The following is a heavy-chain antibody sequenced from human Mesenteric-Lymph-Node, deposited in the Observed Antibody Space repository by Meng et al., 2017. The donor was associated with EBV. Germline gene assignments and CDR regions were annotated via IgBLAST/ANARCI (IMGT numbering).Heavy chain of an antibody. D-gene: IGHD1-26*01. J-gene: IGHJ4*02. Sequence: VHRVQYGTEVKKPGSAVKVSCKASGGVLSSYSLSWLRQGPGQGLEWMGGVIPLFKTTNYAQDLEGRLTIITDESTDTAFMELSSLRLEDTAVYYCATAQSSTTTFFYYFDNWGQGTLVTVSS. CDR3: ATAQSSTTTFFYYFDN. V-gene: IGHV1-69*01. CDR2: VIPLFKTT. CDR1: GGVLSSYS.